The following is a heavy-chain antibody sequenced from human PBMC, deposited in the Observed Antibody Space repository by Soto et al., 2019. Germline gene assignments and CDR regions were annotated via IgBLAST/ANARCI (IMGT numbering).Heavy chain of an antibody. J-gene: IGHJ5*02. D-gene: IGHD6-19*01. V-gene: IGHV3-33*01. CDR3: ARDRGGWTTFWFDP. Sequence: QVQLVESGGGVVQPGRSLRLSCAASGFTFSSYGMHWVRQAPGKGLEWVAVIWYDGSNKYYADSVKGRFTISRDNSKNTLYLQMNSLRAEDTAVYYCARDRGGWTTFWFDPWGQGTLVTVSS. CDR1: GFTFSSYG. CDR2: IWYDGSNK.